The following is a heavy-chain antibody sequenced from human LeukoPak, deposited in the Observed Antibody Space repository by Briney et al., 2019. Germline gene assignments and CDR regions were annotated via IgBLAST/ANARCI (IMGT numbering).Heavy chain of an antibody. D-gene: IGHD3-9*01. Sequence: GASVKVSCKASGGTFSSYAISWVRQAPGQGLEWMGRIIPIFGTANYAQKFQGRVTITTDESTSTAYMELSSLRSEDTAVYYCGRRYYDILTGTESFDYWGQGTLVTVSS. CDR2: IIPIFGTA. V-gene: IGHV1-69*05. J-gene: IGHJ4*02. CDR1: GGTFSSYA. CDR3: GRRYYDILTGTESFDY.